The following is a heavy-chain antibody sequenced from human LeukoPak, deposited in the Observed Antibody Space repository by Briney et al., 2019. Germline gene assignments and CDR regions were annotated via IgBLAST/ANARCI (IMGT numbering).Heavy chain of an antibody. CDR3: ARDVSEYLYPEVTLDY. CDR2: IKQDGSEQ. CDR1: GFTFSSNW. D-gene: IGHD2-15*01. V-gene: IGHV3-7*01. Sequence: GGSLRLSCAASGFTFSSNWMTWVRQPPGKGLEWAANIKQDGSEQYYVDSVKGRFTISRDNAKNSLFLQMSSLRAEDTAVYYCARDVSEYLYPEVTLDYWGQGALVTVSS. J-gene: IGHJ4*02.